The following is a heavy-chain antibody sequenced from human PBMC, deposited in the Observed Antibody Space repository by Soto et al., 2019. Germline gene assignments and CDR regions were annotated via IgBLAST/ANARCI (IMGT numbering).Heavy chain of an antibody. J-gene: IGHJ4*02. Sequence: PSETLSLTCTVSGGSISSYYWSWIRQPPGKGLEWIGYIYYSGSTNYNPSLKSRVTISVDTSKNQLSLKLSSVTAADTAVYYCARHPPDYGDLDGAFDYWGQGTLVTVSS. V-gene: IGHV4-59*01. CDR3: ARHPPDYGDLDGAFDY. CDR2: IYYSGST. CDR1: GGSISSYY. D-gene: IGHD4-17*01.